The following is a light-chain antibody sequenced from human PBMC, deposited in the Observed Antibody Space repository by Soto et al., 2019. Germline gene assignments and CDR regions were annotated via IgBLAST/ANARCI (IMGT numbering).Light chain of an antibody. V-gene: IGKV3D-15*01. CDR2: GAS. CDR1: QSINSN. Sequence: IVITQSPATLSVSPGERATLSCRASQSINSNLAWYQRKPGQAPRLLIYGASSRATGIPDRFSGGGSGTDFTLTISRLEPEDFAVYYCQQYHNSPPTFGQGTKVDIK. CDR3: QQYHNSPPT. J-gene: IGKJ1*01.